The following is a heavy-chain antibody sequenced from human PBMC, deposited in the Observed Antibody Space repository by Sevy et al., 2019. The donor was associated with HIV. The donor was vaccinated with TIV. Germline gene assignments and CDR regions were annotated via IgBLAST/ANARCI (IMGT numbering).Heavy chain of an antibody. CDR3: AKSLVVGPTNAFDI. D-gene: IGHD2-15*01. J-gene: IGHJ3*02. Sequence: GESLKISCAASGFTFSSYAMSWVRQAPGKGLEWVSAISGSGGSTYYADSVKGRFTISRDNSKNTLYLQMNSLRAEDTAVYYCAKSLVVGPTNAFDIWGQGTMVTVSS. V-gene: IGHV3-23*01. CDR1: GFTFSSYA. CDR2: ISGSGGST.